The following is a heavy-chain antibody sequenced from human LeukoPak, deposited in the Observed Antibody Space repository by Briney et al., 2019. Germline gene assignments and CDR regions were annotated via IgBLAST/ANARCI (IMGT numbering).Heavy chain of an antibody. Sequence: SVKVSCKASGGTFSSYAISWVRQAPGQGLEWMGGIIPIFGTANYAQKFQGRVTITADESTSTAYMELSSLRSEDTAVYYCVIVVVPAATLDAFDIWGQGTMVTVSS. V-gene: IGHV1-69*13. D-gene: IGHD2-2*01. CDR2: IIPIFGTA. CDR3: VIVVVPAATLDAFDI. CDR1: GGTFSSYA. J-gene: IGHJ3*02.